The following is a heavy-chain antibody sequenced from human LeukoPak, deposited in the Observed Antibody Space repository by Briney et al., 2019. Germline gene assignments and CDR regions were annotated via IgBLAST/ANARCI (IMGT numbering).Heavy chain of an antibody. Sequence: GGSLRLSCAASGFTLSTYAMSWVRQTPGKGLEWVAATSSSDAGTYHADSVRGRFTISRDNSKNTLYLQMNSLRAEDAAVYYCAKCSGWFVRGKDYYYYYMDVWGKGTTVTVSS. CDR2: TSSSDAGT. CDR3: AKCSGWFVRGKDYYYYYMDV. D-gene: IGHD6-19*01. CDR1: GFTLSTYA. V-gene: IGHV3-23*01. J-gene: IGHJ6*03.